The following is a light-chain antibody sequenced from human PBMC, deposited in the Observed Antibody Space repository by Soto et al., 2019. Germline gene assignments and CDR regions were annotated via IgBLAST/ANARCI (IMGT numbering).Light chain of an antibody. J-gene: IGKJ5*01. CDR2: AAS. CDR3: LQDYNYPIT. CDR1: QGIRND. V-gene: IGKV1-6*01. Sequence: AIHMSQSPSCLSASVGDRVTITSRASQGIRNDLGWYQQKPGKAPKPLIYAASSLHSGVPSRFSGSGYGTGFTLTISSLQPEDSATYYCLQDYNYPITFGQGTRLEI.